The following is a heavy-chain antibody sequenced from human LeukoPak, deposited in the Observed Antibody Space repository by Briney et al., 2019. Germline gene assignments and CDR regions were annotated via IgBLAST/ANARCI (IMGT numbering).Heavy chain of an antibody. J-gene: IGHJ4*02. D-gene: IGHD3-3*01. CDR1: GDSIGTSGYY. V-gene: IGHV4-31*03. CDR2: IHYIGNT. CDR3: ARVRDDYFFDY. Sequence: PSETLSLTCTVSGDSIGTSGYYWRWLRQHPGTGLEWIAYIHYIGNTYYNPSLESRVTMSVDTSSNQFSLNVASVTAADTAVYYCARVRDDYFFDYWGQGILVTVSS.